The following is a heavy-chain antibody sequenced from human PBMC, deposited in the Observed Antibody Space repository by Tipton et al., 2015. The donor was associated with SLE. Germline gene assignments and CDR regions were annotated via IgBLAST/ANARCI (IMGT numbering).Heavy chain of an antibody. D-gene: IGHD5-12*01. CDR2: INHSGST. CDR1: GGSFSGYY. V-gene: IGHV4-34*01. Sequence: TLSLTCAVYGGSFSGYYWSWIRQPPGKGLEWIGEINHSGSTNYNPSLKSRVTISVDTSKNQFSLKLNSVTAADTAVYYCARSQWVRFPPNFFSSSMDVWGKGTTVTVSS. J-gene: IGHJ6*03. CDR3: ARSQWVRFPPNFFSSSMDV.